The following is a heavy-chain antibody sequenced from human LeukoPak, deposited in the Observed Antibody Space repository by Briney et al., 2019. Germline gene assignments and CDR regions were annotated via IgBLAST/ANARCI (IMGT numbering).Heavy chain of an antibody. V-gene: IGHV3-30*03. D-gene: IGHD3-3*01. J-gene: IGHJ5*02. CDR2: ISYDGNNE. CDR3: ARAPVLRFLEWTRRNWFDP. CDR1: GFPFSNYG. Sequence: GGSLRLSCAASGFPFSNYGMHWVRQTPGKGLEWVAVISYDGNNEYYADSVKGRFTISRDNSENTLFLQMNSLRAEDTAVYYCARAPVLRFLEWTRRNWFDPWGQGTLVTVSS.